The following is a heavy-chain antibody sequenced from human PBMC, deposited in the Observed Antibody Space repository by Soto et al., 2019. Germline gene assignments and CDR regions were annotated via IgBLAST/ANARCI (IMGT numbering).Heavy chain of an antibody. V-gene: IGHV4-59*01. CDR3: ARGVSSFDL. D-gene: IGHD3-10*01. CDR2: IYYSGST. CDR1: GGSIDSYY. Sequence: PSETLSLTCTVSGGSIDSYYWSWIRQPPGKGLEWLGYIYYSGSTNYNPSLKSRGTISLDTSENKFSLNLRSVTAADTAVYYCARGVSSFDLWGQGTPVTVSS. J-gene: IGHJ5*01.